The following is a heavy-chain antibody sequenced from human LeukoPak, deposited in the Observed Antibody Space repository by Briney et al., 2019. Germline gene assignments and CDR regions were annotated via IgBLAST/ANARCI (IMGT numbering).Heavy chain of an antibody. CDR1: GLSVSRKY. CDR2: IYSGGSA. CDR3: AKGRWSPDY. Sequence: PGGSLRLSCAASGLSVSRKYMSWVRQAPGKGLEWVSVIYSGGSAYYADSVRGRFTISRDNSRNTLYLQMNSLRVEDTAVYYCAKGRWSPDYWGQGTLVTVSS. D-gene: IGHD1-1*01. J-gene: IGHJ4*02. V-gene: IGHV3-66*01.